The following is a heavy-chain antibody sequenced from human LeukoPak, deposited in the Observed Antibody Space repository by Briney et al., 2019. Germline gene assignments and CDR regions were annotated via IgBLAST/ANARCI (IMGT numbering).Heavy chain of an antibody. J-gene: IGHJ6*03. Sequence: PGGSLRLSCAASGFTFSSYSMNWVRQAPGKWLEWVSYISSSSSTIYYADSVKGRFTMSRDNAKNSLYLQMNSLRAEDTAVYYCARGFYGQSYYYYYMDVWGKGTTVTVSS. CDR2: ISSSSSTI. CDR1: GFTFSSYS. CDR3: ARGFYGQSYYYYYMDV. V-gene: IGHV3-48*01. D-gene: IGHD3-16*01.